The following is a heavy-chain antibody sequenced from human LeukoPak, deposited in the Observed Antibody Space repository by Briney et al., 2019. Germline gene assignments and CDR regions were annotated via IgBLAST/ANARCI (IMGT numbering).Heavy chain of an antibody. D-gene: IGHD6-13*01. V-gene: IGHV3-21*01. CDR3: ARGAPYSSSPKRNWFDP. J-gene: IGHJ5*02. CDR2: ISSSSSYI. CDR1: GFTFSSYS. Sequence: GGSLRLSCAASGFTFSSYSMNWVRQAPGKGLEWVSSISSSSSYIYYADSVKGRFTISRDNAKNSLYLQMNSLRAEDTAVYYCARGAPYSSSPKRNWFDPWGQGTLVTVSS.